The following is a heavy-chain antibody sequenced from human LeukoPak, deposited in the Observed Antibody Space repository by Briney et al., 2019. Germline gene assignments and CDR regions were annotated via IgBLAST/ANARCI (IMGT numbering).Heavy chain of an antibody. V-gene: IGHV3-30-3*01. CDR1: GFTFSSYA. CDR2: VSYDGSNK. Sequence: GGSLRLSCAASGFTFSSYAMHWVRQAPGKGLEWVAVVSYDGSNKYYADSVKGRFTISRDNAKNSLYLQMNSLRAEDTAVYYCARDEFGGVIAQFDYWGQGTLVTVSS. J-gene: IGHJ4*02. CDR3: ARDEFGGVIAQFDY. D-gene: IGHD3-16*02.